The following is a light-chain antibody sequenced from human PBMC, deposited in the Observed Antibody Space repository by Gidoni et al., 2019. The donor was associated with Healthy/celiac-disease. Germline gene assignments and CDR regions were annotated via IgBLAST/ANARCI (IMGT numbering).Light chain of an antibody. V-gene: IGKV1-39*01. CDR1: QSISSY. Sequence: DFQMTQPPSSLSASVGDRVTITCRASQSISSYLNWYQQKPGKAPKLLIYAASSLQSGVPSRFSGSGSGTDFTLTISSLQPEDVATYYCQQSYSTPRTFGEXTKVEIK. CDR2: AAS. J-gene: IGKJ1*01. CDR3: QQSYSTPRT.